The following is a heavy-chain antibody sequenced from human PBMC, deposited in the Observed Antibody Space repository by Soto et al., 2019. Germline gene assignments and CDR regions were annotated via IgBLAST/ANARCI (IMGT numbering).Heavy chain of an antibody. CDR1: GFTFSSYS. D-gene: IGHD6-13*01. CDR3: ARIAAAGTLYYYGMDV. V-gene: IGHV3-21*01. J-gene: IGHJ6*02. CDR2: ISSSSSYI. Sequence: PVGSLRLSCAASGFTFSSYSMNWVRQAPGKGLEWVSSISSSSSYIYYADSVKGRFTISRDNAKNSLYLQMNSLRAEDTAVYYCARIAAAGTLYYYGMDVWGQGTTVTVSS.